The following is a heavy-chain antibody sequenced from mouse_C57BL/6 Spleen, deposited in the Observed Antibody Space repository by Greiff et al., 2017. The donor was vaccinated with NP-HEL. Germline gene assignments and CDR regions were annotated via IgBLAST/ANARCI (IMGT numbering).Heavy chain of an antibody. CDR2: ISDGGSYT. Sequence: EVMLVESGGGLVKPGGSLKLSCAASGFTFSSYAMSWVRQTPEKRLEWVATISDGGSYTYYPDNVKGRFTISRDNAKNNLYLQMSHLKSEDTAMYYCARGETGTGVDYWGQGTTLTVSS. D-gene: IGHD4-1*01. J-gene: IGHJ2*01. V-gene: IGHV5-4*03. CDR3: ARGETGTGVDY. CDR1: GFTFSSYA.